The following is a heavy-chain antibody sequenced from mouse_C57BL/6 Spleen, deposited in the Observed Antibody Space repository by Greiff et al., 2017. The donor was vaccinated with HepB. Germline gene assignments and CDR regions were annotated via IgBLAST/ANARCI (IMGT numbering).Heavy chain of an antibody. V-gene: IGHV1-64*01. CDR3: AREGLLRGLDY. CDR2: IHPNSGST. Sequence: QVQLQQPGAELVKPGASVKLSCKASGYTFTSYWMHWVKQRPGQGLEWIGMIHPNSGSTNYNEKFKSKATLTVDKSSSTAYMQRSSLTSEDSAVYYCAREGLLRGLDYWGQGTTLTVSS. D-gene: IGHD1-1*01. CDR1: GYTFTSYW. J-gene: IGHJ2*01.